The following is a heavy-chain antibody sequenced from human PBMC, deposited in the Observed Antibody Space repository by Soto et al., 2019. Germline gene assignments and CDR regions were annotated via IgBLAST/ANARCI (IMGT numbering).Heavy chain of an antibody. J-gene: IGHJ4*02. Sequence: GGSLRLSCAASGLTFSSYWMHWVRQAPGKGLVWVAVIWYDGSNKYYADSVEGRFTISRDNSKNTLYLQMNSLRAEDTAVYYCARELTPTYYYDSSGYYTLGYWGQGTLVTVSS. V-gene: IGHV3-33*08. CDR2: IWYDGSNK. D-gene: IGHD3-22*01. CDR3: ARELTPTYYYDSSGYYTLGY. CDR1: GLTFSSYW.